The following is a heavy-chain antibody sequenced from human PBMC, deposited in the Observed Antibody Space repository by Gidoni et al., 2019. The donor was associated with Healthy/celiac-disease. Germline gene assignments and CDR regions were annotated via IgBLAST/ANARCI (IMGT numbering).Heavy chain of an antibody. Sequence: VQLVESGGGLVKPGGSLRLSCAASGFTFSDYYMSWIRQAPGKGLEWVSYISSSSSYTNYADSVKGRFTISRDNAKNSLYLQMNSLRAEDTAVYYCARVSEGDYVFFFDYWGQGTLVTVSS. V-gene: IGHV3-11*05. J-gene: IGHJ4*02. CDR1: GFTFSDYY. CDR2: ISSSSSYT. CDR3: ARVSEGDYVFFFDY. D-gene: IGHD4-17*01.